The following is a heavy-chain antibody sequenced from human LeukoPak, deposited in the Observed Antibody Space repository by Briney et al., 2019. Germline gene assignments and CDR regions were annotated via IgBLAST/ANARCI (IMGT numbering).Heavy chain of an antibody. CDR1: GFTFRNYA. D-gene: IGHD3-22*01. CDR3: ARPPITVTGGAFDI. V-gene: IGHV3-23*01. CDR2: LSGSGGTT. J-gene: IGHJ3*02. Sequence: GGSLRLSCTASGFTFRNYAMSWVRQAPGKGLEWVSGLSGSGGTTYYADSVKGRLTISRDNSKNTLYLQMNSLRVEDTAVYYCARPPITVTGGAFDIWGQGTMVTVSS.